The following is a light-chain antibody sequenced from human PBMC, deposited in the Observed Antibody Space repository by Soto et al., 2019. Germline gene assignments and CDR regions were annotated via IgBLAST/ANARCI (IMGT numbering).Light chain of an antibody. CDR2: LGS. J-gene: IGKJ2*01. V-gene: IGKV2-28*01. CDR3: MQALPPPPHT. Sequence: DIVMTQSPLSLPVTPGEPASISCRSSQSLLHSNGYNYLDWYLQKPGQSPQLLIYLGSNRASGASDRFSGSGSGTARTLKIRRVAAGDVGVYCCMQALPPPPHTFGKWTTLAIK. CDR1: QSLLHSNGYNY.